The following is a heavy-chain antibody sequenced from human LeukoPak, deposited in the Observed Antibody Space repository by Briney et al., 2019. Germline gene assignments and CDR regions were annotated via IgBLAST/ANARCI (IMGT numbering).Heavy chain of an antibody. Sequence: KASETLSLTCTISGGSIGGDHWSWIRQAPGEGLEWIGYINPSGGTSYNPSLRGRVTISLNTPANQFSLRLTSVTAADTAVYYRARAVTDTSLVDFWGQGTLVAVSS. CDR2: INPSGGT. CDR1: GGSIGGDH. D-gene: IGHD3-22*01. CDR3: ARAVTDTSLVDF. V-gene: IGHV4-4*08. J-gene: IGHJ4*02.